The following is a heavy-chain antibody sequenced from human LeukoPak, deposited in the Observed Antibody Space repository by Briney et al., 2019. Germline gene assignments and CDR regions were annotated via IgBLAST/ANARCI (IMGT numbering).Heavy chain of an antibody. V-gene: IGHV3-23*01. D-gene: IGHD6-19*01. CDR1: GFTFSSYA. CDR2: ISGSGGST. Sequence: PGGSLRLPCAASGFTFSSYAMSWVRQAPGKGLEWVSAISGSGGSTYYADSVKGRFTISRDNSKNTLYLQMNSLRAEDTAVYYCAKGVQGVAVAGTGMDVWGQGTTVTVSS. J-gene: IGHJ6*02. CDR3: AKGVQGVAVAGTGMDV.